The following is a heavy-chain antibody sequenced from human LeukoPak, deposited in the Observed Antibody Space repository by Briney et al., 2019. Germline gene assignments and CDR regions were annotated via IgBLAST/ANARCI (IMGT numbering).Heavy chain of an antibody. Sequence: SETLSLTCAVYGGSFSDYYWSWFRQPPGKGLEWIGEINHSGSINYNPSLKSRVTISVDTSKNQISLKLTSVTAADTAVYYCARFPASAEYRHYYHMDVWGKGTTVTVSS. CDR3: ARFPASAEYRHYYHMDV. CDR2: INHSGSI. J-gene: IGHJ6*03. D-gene: IGHD6-25*01. CDR1: GGSFSDYY. V-gene: IGHV4-34*01.